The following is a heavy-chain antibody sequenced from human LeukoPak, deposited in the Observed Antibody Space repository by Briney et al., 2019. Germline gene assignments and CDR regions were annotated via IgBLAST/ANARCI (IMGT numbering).Heavy chain of an antibody. D-gene: IGHD4-23*01. CDR3: ARVVTPGGNSQIDVSYYYGMDV. CDR1: GFTFSSYA. V-gene: IGHV3-23*01. CDR2: ISTSGHAA. Sequence: PGGSLRLSCAASGFTFSSYAMSWVRQAPGKGLEAPGKGLEWVSTISTSGHAAYYPDSVRGRFTISRDNSKNTLYLQMNSLRAEDTAVYYCARVVTPGGNSQIDVSYYYGMDVWGQGTTVTVSS. J-gene: IGHJ6*02.